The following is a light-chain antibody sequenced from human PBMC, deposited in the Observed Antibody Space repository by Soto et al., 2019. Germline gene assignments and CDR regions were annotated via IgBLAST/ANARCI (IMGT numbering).Light chain of an antibody. J-gene: IGKJ5*01. CDR2: SAS. V-gene: IGKV1-27*01. Sequence: DIQLTQSPSSLSASVGDRVSFTWRVSQGNRSYLNWYRQKPGKDPKLLMYSASNFQSGVPSRFSGSGSGTDFTLTISRLEPEDFAVYYCQQYVTSPITFGQGTRLEI. CDR1: QGNRSY. CDR3: QQYVTSPIT.